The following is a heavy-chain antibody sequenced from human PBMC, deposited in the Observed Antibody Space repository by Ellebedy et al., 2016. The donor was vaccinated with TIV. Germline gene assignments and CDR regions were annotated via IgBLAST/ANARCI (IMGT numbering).Heavy chain of an antibody. Sequence: PGGSLRLSCAASGFTFNNYAMHWVRQAPGKGLEWVAMIWFDGSNQYYADSVKGRSTISRDNSQNTVDLHMSSLRSEDTAVYYCARDKANRYLDHWGQGTLVTVSS. CDR2: IWFDGSNQ. CDR1: GFTFNNYA. CDR3: ARDKANRYLDH. V-gene: IGHV3-33*08. J-gene: IGHJ4*02. D-gene: IGHD1-14*01.